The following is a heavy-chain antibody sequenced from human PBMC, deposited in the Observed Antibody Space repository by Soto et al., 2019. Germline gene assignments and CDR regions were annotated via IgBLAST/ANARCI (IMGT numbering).Heavy chain of an antibody. CDR3: ARARWSYPYYYYGMDV. Sequence: SETLSLTCTVSGGSISSGDYYWSWIRQPPGKGLEWIGYIYYSGSTYYNPSLKSRVTISVDTSKNQFSLKLSSVTAADTAVYYCARARWSYPYYYYGMDVWGQGTTVTVSS. J-gene: IGHJ6*02. V-gene: IGHV4-30-4*01. D-gene: IGHD1-26*01. CDR1: GGSISSGDYY. CDR2: IYYSGST.